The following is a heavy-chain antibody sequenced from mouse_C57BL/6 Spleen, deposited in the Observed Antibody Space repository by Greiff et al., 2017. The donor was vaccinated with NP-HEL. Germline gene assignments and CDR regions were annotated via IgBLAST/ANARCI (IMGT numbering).Heavy chain of an antibody. CDR1: GFTFSDYG. CDR3: ARRGPRVVDTWYFDV. CDR2: ISSGSSTI. Sequence: EVKLVESGGGLVKPGGSLKLSCAASGFTFSDYGMHWVRQAPEKGLEWVAYISSGSSTIYYADTVKGRFTISGDNAENTLYLQLSSLRSEDTAMYYCARRGPRVVDTWYFDVWGTGTTVTVSS. V-gene: IGHV5-17*01. D-gene: IGHD1-1*01. J-gene: IGHJ1*03.